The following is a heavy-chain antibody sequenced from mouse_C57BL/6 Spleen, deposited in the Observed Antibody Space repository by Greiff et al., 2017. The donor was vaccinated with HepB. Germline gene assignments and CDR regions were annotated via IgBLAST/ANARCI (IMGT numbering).Heavy chain of an antibody. CDR3: ARHDYDGAWFAY. Sequence: QVQLKESGPGLVAPSQSLSITCTVSGFSLTSYGVHWVRQPPGKGLEWLVVIWSDGCTTYNSALKSRLSISKDNSKSQVFLKMNSLQTDDTAMYYCARHDYDGAWFAYWGQGTLVTVSA. D-gene: IGHD2-4*01. J-gene: IGHJ3*01. V-gene: IGHV2-6-1*01. CDR2: IWSDGCT. CDR1: GFSLTSYG.